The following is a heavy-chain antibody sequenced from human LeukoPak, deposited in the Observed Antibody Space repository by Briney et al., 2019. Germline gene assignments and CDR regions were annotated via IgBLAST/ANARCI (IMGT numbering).Heavy chain of an antibody. J-gene: IGHJ6*02. Sequence: GGSLRLSCAASVFTFSSYDMQWVRPARGKGLDWVSAIGIAGDTHYSGSVTGRFTISRENAKNSLYLQMNSLRAGDTAVYYCARDPSGRGMDVWGQGTTVTVSS. V-gene: IGHV3-13*01. CDR1: VFTFSSYD. D-gene: IGHD6-19*01. CDR2: IGIAGDT. CDR3: ARDPSGRGMDV.